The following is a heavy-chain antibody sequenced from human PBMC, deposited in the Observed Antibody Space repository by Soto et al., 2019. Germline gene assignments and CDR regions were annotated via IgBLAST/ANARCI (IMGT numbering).Heavy chain of an antibody. CDR2: IDPRSGGT. D-gene: IGHD2-15*01. V-gene: IGHV1-2*02. CDR1: GYSVSEYY. J-gene: IGHJ4*02. Sequence: ASVKVSCKASGYSVSEYYIHWVRRAPGQGLEWMGWIDPRSGGTNYAPKFQGRVTMTRDTAINAAYMELNSLINDDTAVYYCARDELQIGRSYSYWGQGTLVTVSS. CDR3: ARDELQIGRSYSY.